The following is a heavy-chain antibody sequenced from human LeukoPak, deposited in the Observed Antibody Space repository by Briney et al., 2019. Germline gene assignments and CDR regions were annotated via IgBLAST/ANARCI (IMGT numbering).Heavy chain of an antibody. CDR3: AKVGSNYDFWSGYFNDYYYYYMDV. CDR1: GFTFSSYA. J-gene: IGHJ6*03. Sequence: GGSLRLSCAASGFTFSSYAMSWVRQAPGKGLEWVSAISGSVGSTYYADSVKGRFTISRDNSKNTLYLQMNSLRAEDTAVYYCAKVGSNYDFWSGYFNDYYYYYMDVWGKGTTVTVSS. CDR2: ISGSVGST. V-gene: IGHV3-23*01. D-gene: IGHD3-3*01.